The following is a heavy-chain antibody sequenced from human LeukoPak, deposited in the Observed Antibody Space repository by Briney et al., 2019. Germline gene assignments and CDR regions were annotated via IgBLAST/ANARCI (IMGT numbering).Heavy chain of an antibody. CDR1: GGSIRSGDYS. CDR2: IYYSGST. CDR3: ATDRARGGDSFDY. J-gene: IGHJ4*02. D-gene: IGHD3-10*01. Sequence: SQTPSLTCTVSGGSIRSGDYSWSWIRQPPGKGLEWIGYIYYSGSTYYNPSLKSRVTISGDTSKNQFSLNLSSVTAADTAVYYCATDRARGGDSFDYWGQGTLVTVSS. V-gene: IGHV4-30-4*01.